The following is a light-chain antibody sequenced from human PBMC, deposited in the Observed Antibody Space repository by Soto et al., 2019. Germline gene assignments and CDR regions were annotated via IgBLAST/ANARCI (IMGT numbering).Light chain of an antibody. Sequence: EIVLTQSPGTLSLSPGERATLSCRASQSVSNNYLAWYQQKPGQAPRLLIYDASNRATGIPDRFSGSGSGTDFTLTISRLGPEDFAVYYCQQYGSSGTLGQGTKVDIK. J-gene: IGKJ1*01. CDR2: DAS. CDR1: QSVSNNY. V-gene: IGKV3-20*01. CDR3: QQYGSSGT.